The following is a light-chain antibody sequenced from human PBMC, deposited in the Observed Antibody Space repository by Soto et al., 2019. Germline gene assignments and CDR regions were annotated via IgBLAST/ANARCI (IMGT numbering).Light chain of an antibody. CDR1: SSDVGAYNY. J-gene: IGLJ1*01. Sequence: QSVLTQPPSASGSPRQSVTISCTGTSSDVGAYNYVSWYQQHPGTAPKLVIFEVTKRPSGIPDRFSGSKSGNTASLTVSGLQAEDGADYYCSSYAGSNHFVFGTGTKVTVL. CDR3: SSYAGSNHFV. CDR2: EVT. V-gene: IGLV2-8*01.